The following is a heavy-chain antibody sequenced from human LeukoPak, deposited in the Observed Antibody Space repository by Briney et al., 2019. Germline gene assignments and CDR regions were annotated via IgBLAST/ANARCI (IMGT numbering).Heavy chain of an antibody. D-gene: IGHD6-13*01. Sequence: GGSLRLSCAASGFTFSSYGMHWVRQAPGKGLEWVSYISSSSSTIYYADSVKGRFTISRDNAKNSLYLQMNSLRAEDTAVYYCAINSLNNRASPGMFDYWGQGTLVTVSS. J-gene: IGHJ4*02. CDR2: ISSSSSTI. V-gene: IGHV3-48*01. CDR1: GFTFSSYG. CDR3: AINSLNNRASPGMFDY.